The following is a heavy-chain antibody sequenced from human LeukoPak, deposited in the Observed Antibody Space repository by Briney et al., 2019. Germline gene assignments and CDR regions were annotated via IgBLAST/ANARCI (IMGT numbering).Heavy chain of an antibody. Sequence: PGGSLRLSCAASGFTFSSYWMSWVRQAPGKGLEWVANIKQDGSEKYYVDSVKGRFTISRDNSKNTLYLQMNSLRTEDTAVYFCAKFEGATIPGWFNDYWGQGILVTVSS. V-gene: IGHV3-7*03. D-gene: IGHD6-19*01. CDR1: GFTFSSYW. CDR2: IKQDGSEK. CDR3: AKFEGATIPGWFNDY. J-gene: IGHJ4*02.